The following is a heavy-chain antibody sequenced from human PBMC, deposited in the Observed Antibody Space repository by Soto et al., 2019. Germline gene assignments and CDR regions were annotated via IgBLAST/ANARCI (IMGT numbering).Heavy chain of an antibody. CDR2: ISAYNSYT. Sequence: QVQLVQSGAEVKKPGASVKVSCKASGYTFTSYGITWVRQAPGQGLEWMGWISAYNSYTNYAQKVQGRVTMTTDTSTTTAYMELRSLRSDDTAVDYCAREGESSGWTHFDYWGQGTLVTVSS. J-gene: IGHJ4*02. CDR3: AREGESSGWTHFDY. D-gene: IGHD6-19*01. V-gene: IGHV1-18*01. CDR1: GYTFTSYG.